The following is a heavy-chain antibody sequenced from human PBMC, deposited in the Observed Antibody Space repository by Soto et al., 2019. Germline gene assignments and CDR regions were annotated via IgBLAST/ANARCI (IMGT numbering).Heavy chain of an antibody. Sequence: SETLSLTCTVSGGSVSSGPYYWSWIRQHPGRGLEWIGYIYYTGNTYYNPSLKSRLAISVDTSKNQFSLKLTSVTAADTAVYFCATESGSTYGYFDHWGQGTQVTVSS. CDR3: ATESGSTYGYFDH. V-gene: IGHV4-30-4*08. J-gene: IGHJ4*02. CDR1: GGSVSSGPYY. D-gene: IGHD5-18*01. CDR2: IYYTGNT.